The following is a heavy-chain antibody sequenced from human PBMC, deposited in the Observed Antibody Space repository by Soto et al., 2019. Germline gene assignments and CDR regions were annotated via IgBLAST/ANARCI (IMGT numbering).Heavy chain of an antibody. Sequence: ASVKVSCKASGYTFTSYGISWVRQAPGQGLEWMGWISARNGDTISAQSFQGRVTMTTDTSATTAYMELRSLRSDDTAVYYCARAGYNNYMDVWGRGTTVTVSS. J-gene: IGHJ6*03. CDR2: ISARNGDT. CDR1: GYTFTSYG. V-gene: IGHV1-18*01. D-gene: IGHD1-20*01. CDR3: ARAGYNNYMDV.